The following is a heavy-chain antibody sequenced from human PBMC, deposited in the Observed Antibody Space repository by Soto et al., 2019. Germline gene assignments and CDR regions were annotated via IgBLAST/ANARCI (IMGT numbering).Heavy chain of an antibody. V-gene: IGHV4-39*01. CDR3: ARDFFDSSDYTTNWFGP. J-gene: IGHJ5*02. CDR2: IYHTGNA. CDR1: GDSISNSRFY. Sequence: SETLSLTCSVSGDSISNSRFYWAWIRHPPGEGLEWIGSIYHTGNAYYNPSLKSRVTISVDTSKNQFSLKLTSVTAADAALYYCARDFFDSSDYTTNWFGPWGQGTLVAVSS. D-gene: IGHD3-22*01.